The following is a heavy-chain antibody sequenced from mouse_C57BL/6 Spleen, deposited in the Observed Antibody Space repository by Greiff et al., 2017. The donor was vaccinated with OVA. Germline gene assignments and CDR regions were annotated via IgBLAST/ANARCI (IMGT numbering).Heavy chain of an antibody. D-gene: IGHD1-1*02. CDR1: GFSLTSYG. V-gene: IGHV2-2*01. J-gene: IGHJ3*01. Sequence: QVQLQQSGPGLVQPSQSLSITCTVSGFSLTSYGVHWVRQSPGKGLEWLGVIWSGGSTDYNAAFISRLSISKDNSKSQVFFKMNSLQADDTAIYYCARMDGAAYWGQGTLVTVSA. CDR3: ARMDGAAY. CDR2: IWSGGST.